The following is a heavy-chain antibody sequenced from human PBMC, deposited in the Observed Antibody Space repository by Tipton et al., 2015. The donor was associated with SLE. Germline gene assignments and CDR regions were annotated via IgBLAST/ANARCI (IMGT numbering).Heavy chain of an antibody. CDR2: INHSGST. CDR1: GGSFSGYY. J-gene: IGHJ6*03. V-gene: IGHV4-34*01. CDR3: ARGSDFWSGYSYYMDV. D-gene: IGHD3-3*01. Sequence: TLSLTCAVYGGSFSGYYWSWIRQPPGKGLEWIGEINHSGSTNYSPSLKSRVTISVDTSKNQFSLKLSSVTAADTAVYYCARGSDFWSGYSYYMDVWGKGTTVTVSS.